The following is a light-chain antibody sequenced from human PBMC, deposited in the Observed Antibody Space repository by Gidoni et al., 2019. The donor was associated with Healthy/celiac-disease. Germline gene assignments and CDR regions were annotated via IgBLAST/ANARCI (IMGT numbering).Light chain of an antibody. Sequence: DIQMTQSPSSLSASVGDRVTITCRASQSISSYLNWYQQKPGKAPKLLIYAASSLQSGVPSRFSGSGSEKDFTLTISSLQPEDVATYYCQQSYSTPLITFGQGTRLEIK. V-gene: IGKV1-39*01. J-gene: IGKJ5*01. CDR1: QSISSY. CDR2: AAS. CDR3: QQSYSTPLIT.